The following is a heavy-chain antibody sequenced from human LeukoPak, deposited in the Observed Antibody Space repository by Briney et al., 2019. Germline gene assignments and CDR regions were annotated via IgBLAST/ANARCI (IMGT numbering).Heavy chain of an antibody. V-gene: IGHV3-23*01. D-gene: IGHD3-22*01. Sequence: GGSLRLSCAASGFTFSSYAMSWVRQAPGKGLEWVSAISGSGGSTYYADSVEGRFTISRDNSKNTLYLQMNSLRAEDTAVYYCAKDILGVVITHLDYWGQGTLVTVSS. CDR2: ISGSGGST. CDR1: GFTFSSYA. J-gene: IGHJ4*02. CDR3: AKDILGVVITHLDY.